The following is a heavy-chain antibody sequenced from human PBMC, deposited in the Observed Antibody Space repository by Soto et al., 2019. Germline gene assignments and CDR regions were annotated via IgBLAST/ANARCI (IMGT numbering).Heavy chain of an antibody. CDR3: AHKKYYFDY. J-gene: IGHJ4*02. V-gene: IGHV6-1*01. CDR2: TYYRSKWYN. Sequence: SQTLSLTCAISGDSVSSDRAAWNWSRQSPSRGLEWLGRTYYRSKWYNDYAVSVRSRITINPDTSKNQFSLQLNSVTPEDTATYYCAHKKYYFDYWGRGTLVTVSS. CDR1: GDSVSSDRAA.